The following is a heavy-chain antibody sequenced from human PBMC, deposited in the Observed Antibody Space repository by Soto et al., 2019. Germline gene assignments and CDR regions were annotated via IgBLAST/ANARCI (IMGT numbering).Heavy chain of an antibody. CDR3: ARLPFGVVTSEPYYYYGMDV. D-gene: IGHD3-3*01. V-gene: IGHV4-31*03. J-gene: IGHJ6*02. CDR1: GGSISSGGYY. CDR2: IYYSGST. Sequence: QVQLQESGPGLVKPSQTLSLTCTVSGGSISSGGYYWSWIRQHPGKGLEWIGYIYYSGSTYSNPHLKSRVTISVDTSKNQFSLKLSSVTAADTAVYYCARLPFGVVTSEPYYYYGMDVWGQGTTVTVSS.